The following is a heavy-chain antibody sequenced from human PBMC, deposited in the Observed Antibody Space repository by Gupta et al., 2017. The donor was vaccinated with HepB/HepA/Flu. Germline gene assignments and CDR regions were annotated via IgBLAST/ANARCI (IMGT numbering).Heavy chain of an antibody. CDR3: ARVGAAPGTDY. J-gene: IGHJ4*02. CDR1: GYTFTDYG. CDR2: INAYNGNT. D-gene: IGHD6-13*01. V-gene: IGHV1-18*01. Sequence: QVQVVQSGAEIKRPGASVKVSCKTSGYTFTDYGITWVRQAPGQGLEWMGWINAYNGNTYYAQKFQGRVTMNTDTATSTAYMELRNIRSDDRAVYYCARVGAAPGTDYWGQGTLLTVSS.